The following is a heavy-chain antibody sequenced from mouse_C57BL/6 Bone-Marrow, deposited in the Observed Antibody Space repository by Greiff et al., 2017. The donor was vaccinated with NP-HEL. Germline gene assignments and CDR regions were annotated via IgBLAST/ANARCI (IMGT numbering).Heavy chain of an antibody. CDR2: IWSGGST. J-gene: IGHJ2*01. CDR1: GFSLTSYG. Sequence: QVQLQQSGPGLVQPSQSLSITCTVSGFSLTSYGVHWVRQSPGKGLEWLGVIWSGGSTDYNAAFISRLSISKDNSKSQVFFKMNSLQADDTAIYYCARMGFPDYWGQGTTLTVSS. V-gene: IGHV2-2*01. CDR3: ARMGFPDY.